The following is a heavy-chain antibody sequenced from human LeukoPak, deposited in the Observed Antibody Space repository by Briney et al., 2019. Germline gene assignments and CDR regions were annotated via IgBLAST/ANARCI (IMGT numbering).Heavy chain of an antibody. CDR1: GYTFTNYG. CDR3: ARGGPFQSSSWTVYYFDY. V-gene: IGHV1-18*01. CDR2: ISPYNGNT. Sequence: GASVKVSCKASGYTFTNYGVSWVRQAPGQGLEWMGWISPYNGNTNTAQKPQGRVTMTTDTSTSTAYMDLRSLRSDDTAVYYCARGGPFQSSSWTVYYFDYWGQGTLVTVSS. D-gene: IGHD6-13*01. J-gene: IGHJ4*02.